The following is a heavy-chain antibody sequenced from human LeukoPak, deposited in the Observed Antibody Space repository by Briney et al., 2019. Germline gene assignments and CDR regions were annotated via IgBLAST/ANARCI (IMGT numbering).Heavy chain of an antibody. CDR3: ARARGGYDFDY. J-gene: IGHJ4*02. D-gene: IGHD5-12*01. Sequence: GGSLRLSCAASGFTFSSYAMSWVRQAPGKGLEWVANIKQDGSEKYYVDSVKGRFTISRDNAKNSLYLQLNSLRAEDTAVYYCARARGGYDFDYWGQGTLVTVSS. V-gene: IGHV3-7*03. CDR1: GFTFSSYA. CDR2: IKQDGSEK.